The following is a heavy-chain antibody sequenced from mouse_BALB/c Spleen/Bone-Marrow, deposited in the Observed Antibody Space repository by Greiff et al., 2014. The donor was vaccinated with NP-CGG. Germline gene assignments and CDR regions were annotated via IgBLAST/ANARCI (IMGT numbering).Heavy chain of an antibody. V-gene: IGHV1-9*01. D-gene: IGHD1-1*01. Sequence: LQESGAELMKPGASVEISCKATGYTFSNYWIDWVKQRPGHGLEWIGEILPESGTANYNEKFKGKATFTADTSSNTAYMQLSSLTSEDSALYYCARASVVPYYFDFWGQGTTLTVSS. CDR2: ILPESGTA. CDR3: ARASVVPYYFDF. CDR1: GYTFSNYW. J-gene: IGHJ2*01.